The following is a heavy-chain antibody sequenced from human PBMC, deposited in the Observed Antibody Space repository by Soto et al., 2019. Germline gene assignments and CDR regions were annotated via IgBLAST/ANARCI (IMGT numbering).Heavy chain of an antibody. J-gene: IGHJ5*02. Sequence: PSETLSLTCTVSGGSISSGDYYWSWIRQPPGKGLEWIGYIYYSGSTYYNPSLKSRVTISVDTSKNQFSLKLSSVTAADTAVYYCARLDYGDYDHAFDPWGQGTLVTVSS. V-gene: IGHV4-30-4*01. D-gene: IGHD4-17*01. CDR2: IYYSGST. CDR1: GGSISSGDYY. CDR3: ARLDYGDYDHAFDP.